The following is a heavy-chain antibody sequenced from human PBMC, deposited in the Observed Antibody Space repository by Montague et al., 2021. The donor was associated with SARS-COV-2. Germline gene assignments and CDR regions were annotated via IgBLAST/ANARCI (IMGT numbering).Heavy chain of an antibody. CDR3: AREHSGSWAHLDN. Sequence: TLSLTCTVSGGSISSGSHYWSWIRQPAGKGLEWIGRIYTSGTTDYSFSLKCRVTISVDTSKNQFSLTLTSVTAADTAVYYCAREHSGSWAHLDNWGQGSLVTVSS. J-gene: IGHJ4*02. CDR2: IYTSGTT. CDR1: GGSISSGSHY. D-gene: IGHD5-12*01. V-gene: IGHV4-61*02.